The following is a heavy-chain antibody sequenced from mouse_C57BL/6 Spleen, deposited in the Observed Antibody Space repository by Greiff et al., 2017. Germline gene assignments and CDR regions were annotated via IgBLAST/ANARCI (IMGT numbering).Heavy chain of an antibody. Sequence: QVQLQQPGAELVKPGASVKLSCKASGYTFTSYWMQWVKQRPGQGLEWIGEIDPSDSYTNYNQKFKGKAALTVDTSSSTAYMQLSSLTSEDSAVYYCGRGITTVVGSGKDYWGQGTTLTVAS. D-gene: IGHD1-1*01. J-gene: IGHJ2*01. CDR3: GRGITTVVGSGKDY. CDR1: GYTFTSYW. CDR2: IDPSDSYT. V-gene: IGHV1-50*01.